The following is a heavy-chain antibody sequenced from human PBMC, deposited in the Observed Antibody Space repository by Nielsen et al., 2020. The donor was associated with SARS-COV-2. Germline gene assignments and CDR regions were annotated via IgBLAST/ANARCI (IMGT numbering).Heavy chain of an antibody. Sequence: GESLKISCAASGFTFSSYAMHWVRQAPGKGLEWVAVISYDGSNKYYADSVKGRFTISRDNSKNTPYLQMNSLRAEDTAVYYCAKQPYYYYMDVWGKGTTVTVSS. V-gene: IGHV3-30-3*02. D-gene: IGHD1-14*01. CDR1: GFTFSSYA. CDR2: ISYDGSNK. CDR3: AKQPYYYYMDV. J-gene: IGHJ6*03.